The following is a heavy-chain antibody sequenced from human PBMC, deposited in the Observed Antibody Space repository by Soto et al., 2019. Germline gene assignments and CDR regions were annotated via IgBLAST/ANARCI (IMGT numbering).Heavy chain of an antibody. CDR2: IYHSGST. J-gene: IGHJ6*02. Sequence: QVQLQESGPGLVKPSGTLSLTCAVSGGSISSSNWWSWVRQPPGKGLEWIGEIYHSGSTNYNPSLKSRVNISVDKSKNQFALKLSSVTAADTAVYDCAREGDYVWGSRVEDVWGQGTTVTVSS. CDR3: AREGDYVWGSRVEDV. D-gene: IGHD3-16*01. CDR1: GGSISSSNW. V-gene: IGHV4-4*02.